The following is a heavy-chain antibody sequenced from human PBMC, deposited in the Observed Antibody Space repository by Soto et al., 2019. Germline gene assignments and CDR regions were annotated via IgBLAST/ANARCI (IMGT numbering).Heavy chain of an antibody. V-gene: IGHV4-59*01. CDR2: IYYSGRT. Sequence: QVQLQESGPGLVKPSETLSLTCTVSGGSISNYYWNWIRQPPGKGLEWIGNIYYSGRTNYNPSLKSRVTISVDTSKNQFSLKLYSVTAADTAVYYCARGGLHARGDWFDPWGQGTLVTVSS. J-gene: IGHJ5*02. CDR1: GGSISNYY. D-gene: IGHD4-4*01. CDR3: ARGGLHARGDWFDP.